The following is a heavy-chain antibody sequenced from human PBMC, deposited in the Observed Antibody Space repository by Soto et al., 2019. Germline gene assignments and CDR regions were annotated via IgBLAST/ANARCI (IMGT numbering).Heavy chain of an antibody. CDR3: ARHRWYCSGGSCYSGWFDP. D-gene: IGHD2-15*01. V-gene: IGHV5-10-1*01. Sequence: EVQLVQSGAEVKKPGESLRVSCKGSGYSFTSYWISWVRQMPGKGLEWMGRIDPSDSYTNYSPSFQGHVTISADKSISTASLQWSSLKASDTAMDYCARHRWYCSGGSCYSGWFDPWGQGTLVTVSS. CDR1: GYSFTSYW. J-gene: IGHJ5*02. CDR2: IDPSDSYT.